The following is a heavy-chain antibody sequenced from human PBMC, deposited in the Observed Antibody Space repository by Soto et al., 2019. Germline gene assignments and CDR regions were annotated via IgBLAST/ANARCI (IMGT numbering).Heavy chain of an antibody. CDR3: ARDLPPSGGSYLASFDY. CDR2: IIPIFGTA. CDR1: GGTFSSYA. V-gene: IGHV1-69*01. Sequence: QVQLVQSGAEVKKPGSSVKVSCKASGGTFSSYAISWARQAPGQGLEWMGGIIPIFGTANYAQKFQGRVTITADESTSTAYMELSSLRSEDTAVYYCARDLPPSGGSYLASFDYWGQGTLVTVSS. J-gene: IGHJ4*02. D-gene: IGHD1-26*01.